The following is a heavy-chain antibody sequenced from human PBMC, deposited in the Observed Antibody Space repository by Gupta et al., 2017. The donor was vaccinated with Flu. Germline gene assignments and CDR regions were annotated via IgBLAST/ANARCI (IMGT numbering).Heavy chain of an antibody. D-gene: IGHD6-6*01. CDR2: IDWDDDK. J-gene: IGHJ3*02. CDR1: GISPSSRGMR. CDR3: AVNEGNRSSVDAFHI. V-gene: IGHV2-70*04. Sequence: QATLKESGPALVKRTQSLTLTCTFSGISPSSRGMRVNWFRQPPGKALEWLARIDWDDDKFYSSSLKTRLTVSKDTAKDQVVLKLANMDTVDTGSYYCAVNEGNRSSVDAFHIWGQGTTVTVSS.